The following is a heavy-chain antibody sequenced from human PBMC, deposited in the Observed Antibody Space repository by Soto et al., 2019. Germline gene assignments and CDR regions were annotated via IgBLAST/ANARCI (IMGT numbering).Heavy chain of an antibody. CDR2: INPKTGVA. V-gene: IGHV1-2*02. CDR1: GYTFTDYY. CDR3: ARAFPNYDSSGHY. J-gene: IGHJ4*02. Sequence: QVQLAQSGAEVKKPGASVKVSCKASGYTFTDYYIHWVRQAPGQGLEWIGWINPKTGVAKYSQKFQGRVTVTRDPSISTGYMELSSLRSDDTAIYYCARAFPNYDSSGHYWGQGTLVTVSS. D-gene: IGHD3-22*01.